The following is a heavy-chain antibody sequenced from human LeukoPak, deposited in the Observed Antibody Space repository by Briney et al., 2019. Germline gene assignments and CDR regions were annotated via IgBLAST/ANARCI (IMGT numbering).Heavy chain of an antibody. J-gene: IGHJ4*02. D-gene: IGHD1-14*01. CDR2: ILGSGETS. CDR1: GFTFSSYT. CDR3: AKGTSETNRFALGF. V-gene: IGHV3-23*01. Sequence: GGSLRLSCAASGFTFSSYTMAWVRQAPGKGLECFSAILGSGETSYYADSVKGRFTISRDNSKSTLYLQLNSLRADDTAVYYCAKGTSETNRFALGFWGQGILVTVSS.